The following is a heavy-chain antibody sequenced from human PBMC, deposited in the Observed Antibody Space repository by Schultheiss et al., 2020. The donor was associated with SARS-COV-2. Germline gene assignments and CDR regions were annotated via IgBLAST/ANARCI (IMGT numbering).Heavy chain of an antibody. V-gene: IGHV3-23*01. J-gene: IGHJ4*02. Sequence: GGSLRLSCAASGFTFSSYAMSWVRQAPGKGLEWVSAISSSGSTIYYADSVKGRFTISRDNAKNSLYLQMNSLRAEDTAVYYCARWGYGDYPPPHWGQGTLVTVSS. CDR1: GFTFSSYA. D-gene: IGHD4-17*01. CDR2: ISSSGSTI. CDR3: ARWGYGDYPPPH.